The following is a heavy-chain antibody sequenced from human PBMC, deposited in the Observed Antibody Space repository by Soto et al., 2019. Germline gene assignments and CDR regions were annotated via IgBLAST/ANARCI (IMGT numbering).Heavy chain of an antibody. CDR2: IYYSGST. CDR1: GDSISSYY. Sequence: PSETLSLTCPVCGDSISSYYWNWIRQPPGKGLEWIGYIYYSGSTNYNPSLKSRVTISVDTSKNQFSLKLSSVTAADTAVYYCARGYYDSSGTTFFDYWGQGTLVTVSS. D-gene: IGHD3-22*01. CDR3: ARGYYDSSGTTFFDY. J-gene: IGHJ4*02. V-gene: IGHV4-59*01.